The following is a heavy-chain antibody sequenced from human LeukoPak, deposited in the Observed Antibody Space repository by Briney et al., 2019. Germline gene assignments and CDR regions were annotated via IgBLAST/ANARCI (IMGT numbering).Heavy chain of an antibody. V-gene: IGHV3-23*01. CDR1: GFTFSNYA. D-gene: IGHD6-6*01. J-gene: IGHJ4*02. Sequence: GGSLRLSCAASGFTFSNYAMSWVRQAPGKGLEWVSAISGSGGSTYYADSVKGRFTISRDNSKNTLYLQMNSLRAEDTAVYYCAKGSSIAARSSIHYWGQGTLVTVSS. CDR3: AKGSSIAARSSIHY. CDR2: ISGSGGST.